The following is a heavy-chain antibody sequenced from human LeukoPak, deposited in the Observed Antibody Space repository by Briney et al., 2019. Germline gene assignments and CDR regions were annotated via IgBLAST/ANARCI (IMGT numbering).Heavy chain of an antibody. CDR2: ISGSGRSS. V-gene: IGHV3-23*01. Sequence: QTGGSLRLSCAASGFTFSNYAMSWVRQAPGKGLDWVSVISGSGRSSYYADSMKGRFTISRDNSKNTLYLQVNSLRAEDTAVYYCARVRPLIGSGFDYWGQGTLVTASS. CDR1: GFTFSNYA. D-gene: IGHD2-15*01. J-gene: IGHJ4*02. CDR3: ARVRPLIGSGFDY.